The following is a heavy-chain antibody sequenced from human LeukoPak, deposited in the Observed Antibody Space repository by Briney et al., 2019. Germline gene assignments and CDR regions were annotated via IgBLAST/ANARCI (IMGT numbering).Heavy chain of an antibody. D-gene: IGHD6-6*01. Sequence: SETLSLTCTVSGGSISNYYWSWIPQPAGKALEWIGRIHTSGNTDYNPSLKRRVTMSLDTSKNQFSLRVNSMTAADTAVYYCAREGSATARPFVSNDCWGQGTLVTVSS. CDR2: IHTSGNT. V-gene: IGHV4-4*07. CDR1: GGSISNYY. J-gene: IGHJ4*02. CDR3: AREGSATARPFVSNDC.